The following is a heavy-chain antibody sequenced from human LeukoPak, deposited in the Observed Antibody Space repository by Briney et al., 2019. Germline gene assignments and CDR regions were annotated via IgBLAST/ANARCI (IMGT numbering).Heavy chain of an antibody. CDR3: ARSWDPYYFDY. CDR2: INHSGST. V-gene: IGHV4-34*01. Sequence: PSETLSLTCAVYGGSFSGYYWSWIRQPPGKGLEWIGEINHSGSTNYNPSLKSRVTISVDTSKNQFSLKLSSVTAADMAVYYCARSWDPYYFDYWGQGTLVTVSS. CDR1: GGSFSGYY. D-gene: IGHD1-26*01. J-gene: IGHJ4*02.